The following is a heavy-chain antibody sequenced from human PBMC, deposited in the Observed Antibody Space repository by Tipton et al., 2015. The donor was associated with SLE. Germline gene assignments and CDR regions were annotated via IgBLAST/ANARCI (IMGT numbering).Heavy chain of an antibody. CDR2: IRYDGSNK. D-gene: IGHD2-8*01. CDR1: GFTFSSYG. Sequence: SLRLSCAASGFTFSSYGMHWVRQAPGKGPEWVAFIRYDGSNKYYADSVKGRFTISRDNSKNTLYLQMNSLRAEDTAVYYCAKAAVLMAYYFDYWGQGTLVTVSS. J-gene: IGHJ4*02. CDR3: AKAAVLMAYYFDY. V-gene: IGHV3-30*02.